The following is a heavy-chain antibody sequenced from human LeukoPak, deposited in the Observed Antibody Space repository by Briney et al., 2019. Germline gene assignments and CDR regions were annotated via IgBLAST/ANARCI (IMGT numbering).Heavy chain of an antibody. V-gene: IGHV3-23*01. D-gene: IGHD1-26*01. CDR1: GVTFRGYG. CDR2: ISGEGDST. J-gene: IGHJ4*02. CDR3: VKDDWAQWEFPMCFDC. Sequence: GGSPRLSCAPPGVTFRGYGVSSVREAPGKGLEWISLISGEGDSTYYAESVKGRFTISRDKSKKMVYLEMNSLRVEDTGIYYCVKDDWAQWEFPMCFDCWGQGTLVAVSS.